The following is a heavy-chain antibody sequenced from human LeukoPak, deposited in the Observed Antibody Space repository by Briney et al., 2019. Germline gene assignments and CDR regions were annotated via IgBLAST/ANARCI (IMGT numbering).Heavy chain of an antibody. V-gene: IGHV3-7*01. CDR3: ARGSGYYLGHFDY. Sequence: GGSLRLSCAASGFTFSTYWMSWVRQAPGEGQEWVANIKQDGSEKYYVDSVKGRFTISRDNAKNSLYLQMNSLRAEDTAVYYCARGSGYYLGHFDYWGQGTLVTVSS. D-gene: IGHD3-22*01. CDR2: IKQDGSEK. J-gene: IGHJ4*02. CDR1: GFTFSTYW.